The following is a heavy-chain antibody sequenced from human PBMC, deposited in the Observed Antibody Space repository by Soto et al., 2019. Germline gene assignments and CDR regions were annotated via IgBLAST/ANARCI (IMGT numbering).Heavy chain of an antibody. CDR3: AKDARTTVGYYYYYMDV. CDR1: GFTFSSYA. CDR2: ISGSGGST. V-gene: IGHV3-23*01. J-gene: IGHJ6*03. D-gene: IGHD4-4*01. Sequence: GGSLRLSCAASGFTFSSYAMSWVRQAPGKGLEWVSAISGSGGSTYYADSVKGRFTISRDNSKNTLYLQMNSLRAEDTAVYYCAKDARTTVGYYYYYMDVWGKGTTVTVSS.